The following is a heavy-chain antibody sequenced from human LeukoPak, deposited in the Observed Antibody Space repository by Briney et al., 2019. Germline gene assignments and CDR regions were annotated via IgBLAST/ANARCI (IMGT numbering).Heavy chain of an antibody. J-gene: IGHJ4*02. D-gene: IGHD3-10*01. Sequence: SETLSLTCAVYGGSFSGYYWSWIRQPPGKGLEWIGEINHSGSTNYNPSLKSRVTISVDTSKNQFSLKLSSVTAADTAVYYCAVRHVLLRFGEFSYWGQGTLVTVSS. CDR3: AVRHVLLRFGEFSY. V-gene: IGHV4-34*01. CDR2: INHSGST. CDR1: GGSFSGYY.